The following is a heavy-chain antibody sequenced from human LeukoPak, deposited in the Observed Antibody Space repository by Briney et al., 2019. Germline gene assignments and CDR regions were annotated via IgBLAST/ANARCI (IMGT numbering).Heavy chain of an antibody. Sequence: GGSLRLSCAASGFTFSSYVMSWVRQAPGKGLEWVSAINGGGVNTHYADSVGGRFTISRDNSKNTLFLQMNSLRDEDTAVYYCAKDLYSNYGPADYWGQGNLVTVSS. CDR2: INGGGVNT. V-gene: IGHV3-23*01. CDR3: AKDLYSNYGPADY. D-gene: IGHD4-11*01. CDR1: GFTFSSYV. J-gene: IGHJ4*02.